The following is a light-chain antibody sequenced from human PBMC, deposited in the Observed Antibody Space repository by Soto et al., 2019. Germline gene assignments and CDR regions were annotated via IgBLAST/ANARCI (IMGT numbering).Light chain of an antibody. CDR1: QGLVYSDGNTY. V-gene: IGKV2-24*01. J-gene: IGKJ1*01. CDR2: KVS. Sequence: IVMTQTPLSSPVTLGQPASISCRSSQGLVYSDGNTYLSWLQQRPGQPPRLLIYKVSSRLSAVPDRISGSGAETDFALKIRRGEAEDVGLYYCMQAAEFPWTFGQGTRVEIK. CDR3: MQAAEFPWT.